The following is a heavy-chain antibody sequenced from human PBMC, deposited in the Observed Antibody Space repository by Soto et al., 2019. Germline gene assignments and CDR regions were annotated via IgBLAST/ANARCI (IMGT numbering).Heavy chain of an antibody. D-gene: IGHD4-4*01. J-gene: IGHJ6*02. CDR2: VHPNSGGT. CDR3: AKELQRGMDV. Sequence: QVHLVQSRAEVKQPGASVKVSCKASGYTFSVYHMHWVRQAPGQGLEWMGWVHPNSGGTNYAQSFEGRVTMTRDTSINTAYMELSRLTSDDTAVYYGAKELQRGMDVCGQGTKVTVSS. V-gene: IGHV1-2*02. CDR1: GYTFSVYH.